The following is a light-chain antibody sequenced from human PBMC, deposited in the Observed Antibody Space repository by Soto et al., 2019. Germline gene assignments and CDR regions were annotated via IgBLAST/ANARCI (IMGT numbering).Light chain of an antibody. CDR2: DVR. J-gene: IGLJ2*01. CDR3: SSYNTSSTYVV. CDR1: SSDVGGYNY. V-gene: IGLV2-14*01. Sequence: QSALTQPASVSGSPGQSITISCTGTSSDVGGYNYVSWYQQHPGKAPKLMIYDVRNRPSGVSNRFSGAKSGNTASLTISGRQAEDEDAYYCSSYNTSSTYVVFGGGTKLTVL.